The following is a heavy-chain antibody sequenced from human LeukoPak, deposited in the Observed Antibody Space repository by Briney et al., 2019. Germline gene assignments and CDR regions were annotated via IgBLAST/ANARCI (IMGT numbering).Heavy chain of an antibody. D-gene: IGHD1-26*01. CDR2: IRYDGGNT. CDR1: GFTFSSYG. J-gene: IGHJ4*02. Sequence: PGGSLRLSCAASGFTFSSYGMHWVRQAPGKRLEWVAFIRYDGGNTYYVDSVKGRFTISRDNSKNTLYLQMNSLRAEDTAVYYCAKHLFTGSYTSTFDYWGQGTLVTVSS. CDR3: AKHLFTGSYTSTFDY. V-gene: IGHV3-30*02.